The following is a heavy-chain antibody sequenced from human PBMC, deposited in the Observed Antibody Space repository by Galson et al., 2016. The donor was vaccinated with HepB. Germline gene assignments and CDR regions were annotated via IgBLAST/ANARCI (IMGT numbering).Heavy chain of an antibody. CDR3: ARGDNPDYGDYASAYYYMTS. CDR1: GGSFSGYY. CDR2: INHSGST. J-gene: IGHJ6*03. D-gene: IGHD4-17*01. Sequence: ETLSLTCAVYGGSFSGYYWSWIRQPPGKGLEWIGEINHSGSTNYNPSLKSRVTISVDTSKNQFSLKLSSVTAADTAVYYCARGDNPDYGDYASAYYYMTSGAKGPRSPSP. V-gene: IGHV4-34*01.